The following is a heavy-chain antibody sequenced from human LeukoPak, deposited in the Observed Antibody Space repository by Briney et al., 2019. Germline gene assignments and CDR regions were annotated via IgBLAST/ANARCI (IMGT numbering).Heavy chain of an antibody. CDR2: INPNSGGT. Sequence: GASVKVSCKASGYSFTDYYLHWVRQAPGQGLEWMGWINPNSGGTNYAQKFQGRVTMTRDTSISTAYMELSRLRSDDTAVYYCARGLVVVTAAGRNWFDPWGQGTLVTVSS. D-gene: IGHD2-21*02. V-gene: IGHV1-2*02. J-gene: IGHJ5*02. CDR3: ARGLVVVTAAGRNWFDP. CDR1: GYSFTDYY.